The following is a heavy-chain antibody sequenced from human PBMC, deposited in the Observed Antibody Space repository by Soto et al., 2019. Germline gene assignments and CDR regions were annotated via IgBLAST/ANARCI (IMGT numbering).Heavy chain of an antibody. CDR1: GYTFTSYA. D-gene: IGHD6-13*01. J-gene: IGHJ4*02. CDR3: ARGIAPYDFDY. CDR2: INAGNGNT. Sequence: QVQLVQSGAEEKKPGASVKVSCKASGYTFTSYAMHWVRQDPGQRLEWMGWINAGNGNTKYSQKFQGRVTITRDTSASTAYMELSILRSEDTAVYYCARGIAPYDFDYWGQGTLVTVSS. V-gene: IGHV1-3*05.